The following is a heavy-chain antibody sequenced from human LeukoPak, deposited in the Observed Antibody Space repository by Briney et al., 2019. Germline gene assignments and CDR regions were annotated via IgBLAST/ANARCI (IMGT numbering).Heavy chain of an antibody. CDR2: IKQDGSEK. Sequence: PGGSLRLSCAASGFTFSSYWMSWVRQAPGKGLEWVANIKQDGSEKYYVDSVKGRFTISRDNAKNSLYLQMNSLRAEDTAVYYCARLLTGLYYYYYGMDVWGQGTTVTVSS. D-gene: IGHD7-27*01. V-gene: IGHV3-7*01. CDR3: ARLLTGLYYYYYGMDV. CDR1: GFTFSSYW. J-gene: IGHJ6*02.